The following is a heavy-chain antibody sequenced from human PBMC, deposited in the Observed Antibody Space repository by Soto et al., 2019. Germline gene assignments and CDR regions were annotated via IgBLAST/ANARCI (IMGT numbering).Heavy chain of an antibody. V-gene: IGHV3-11*06. CDR3: ARSGDNYNRLDY. D-gene: IGHD1-1*01. CDR1: GFAFSYYY. J-gene: IGHJ4*02. Sequence: GGSLRLSCEGSGFAFSYYYISWIRQAPGKGLEWISYSSNSGTFSRYADSVKGRFSISRDNTKNLLYLQMNSLRAEDTAVYYCARSGDNYNRLDYWGQGTPVTVSS. CDR2: SSNSGTFS.